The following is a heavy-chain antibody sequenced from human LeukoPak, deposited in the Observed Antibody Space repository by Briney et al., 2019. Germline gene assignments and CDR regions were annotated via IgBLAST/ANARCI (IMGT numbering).Heavy chain of an antibody. CDR1: GGSIRGYY. V-gene: IGHV4-4*08. Sequence: SETLSLTCNVSGGSIRGYYWSWIRQPPGKGLEWIGYIYTSGSTNYNPSLKSRVTMSVDTSRNQFSLKLSSVTAADTAVYYCARTTMVRGTYYMDVWGKGTTVTVSS. CDR3: ARTTMVRGTYYMDV. J-gene: IGHJ6*03. D-gene: IGHD3-10*01. CDR2: IYTSGST.